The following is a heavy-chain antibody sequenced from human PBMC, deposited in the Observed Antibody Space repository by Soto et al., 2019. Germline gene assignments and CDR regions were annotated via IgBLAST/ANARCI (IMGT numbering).Heavy chain of an antibody. Sequence: GGSLRLSCAASGFTFSSYGMHWVRQAPGKGLEWVAVISYDGSNKYYADSVKGRFTISRDNSKNTLYLQMNSLRAEDTAVYYCAKDHYDSSGYFGAFDIWGQGTMVTVSS. J-gene: IGHJ3*02. CDR1: GFTFSSYG. V-gene: IGHV3-30*18. CDR3: AKDHYDSSGYFGAFDI. CDR2: ISYDGSNK. D-gene: IGHD3-22*01.